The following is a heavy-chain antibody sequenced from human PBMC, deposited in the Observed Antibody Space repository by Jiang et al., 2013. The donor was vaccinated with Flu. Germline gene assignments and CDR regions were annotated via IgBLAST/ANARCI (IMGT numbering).Heavy chain of an antibody. CDR2: INPNTGSP. V-gene: IGHV7-4-1*02. Sequence: VQSGSELKKPGASVKISCKTSGYSFTTYSINWVRQAPGQGLEWMGWINPNTGSPIYAQGFTGRFVFSLDHLCRHGISADQHLEAEDTCPFYFXASSVPLGLRRGQGHRGPPSP. J-gene: IGHJ1*01. D-gene: IGHD3-3*01. CDR3: XASSVPLGLR. CDR1: GYSFTTYS.